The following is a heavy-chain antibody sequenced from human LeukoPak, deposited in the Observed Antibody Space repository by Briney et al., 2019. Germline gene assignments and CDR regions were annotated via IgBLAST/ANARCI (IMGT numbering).Heavy chain of an antibody. Sequence: GGSLRLSCAASGFTFRNYAMTWVRQAPGKGLEWVSAISDSGSDSKYAESVKGRFTISRDNSKNTLYLQMNSLRAEDTALYYCAKDWNCDYWGQGTLVTVSA. CDR3: AKDWNCDY. CDR2: ISDSGSDS. CDR1: GFTFRNYA. V-gene: IGHV3-23*01. J-gene: IGHJ4*02. D-gene: IGHD1-1*01.